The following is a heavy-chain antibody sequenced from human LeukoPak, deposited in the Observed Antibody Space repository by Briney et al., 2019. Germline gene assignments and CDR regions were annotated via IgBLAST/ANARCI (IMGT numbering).Heavy chain of an antibody. Sequence: SETLSLTCVVYGGSFSGYYWSWIRQPPGKGLEWIGEINHSGSTNYNPSLKSRVTISVDTSKNQFSLKLSSVTAADTAVYYCVSSSRVGGIDYWGQGTLVTVSS. D-gene: IGHD6-13*01. CDR1: GGSFSGYY. V-gene: IGHV4-34*01. CDR2: INHSGST. CDR3: VSSSRVGGIDY. J-gene: IGHJ4*02.